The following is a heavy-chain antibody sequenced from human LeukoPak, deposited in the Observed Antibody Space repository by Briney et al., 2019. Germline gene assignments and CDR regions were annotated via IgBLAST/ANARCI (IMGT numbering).Heavy chain of an antibody. CDR3: AREQVASTYYYDSSGYHTYDY. V-gene: IGHV1-2*02. J-gene: IGHJ4*02. D-gene: IGHD3-22*01. CDR2: INPNSSGT. CDR1: GCTFTGYY. Sequence: ASVKVSCKASGCTFTGYYMHWVRQAPGQGLEWMGWINPNSSGTNYAQKFQGRVTMTRDTSISTAYMELNRLRSDDTAVYYCAREQVASTYYYDSSGYHTYDYWGQGTLVTVSS.